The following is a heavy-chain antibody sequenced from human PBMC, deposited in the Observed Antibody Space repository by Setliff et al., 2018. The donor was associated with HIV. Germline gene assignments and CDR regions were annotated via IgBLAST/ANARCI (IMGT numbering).Heavy chain of an antibody. CDR1: GVSINLHH. CDR2: VSDTGTT. CDR3: ARHKVISKLGGLIQDYFYYGLDA. Sequence: PSETLSLTCSVYGVSINLHHWSWIRQSPGKGLECIGSVSDTGTTNYNPSRRSRVTISSDTSKNQISLRLTSVTAADTALYFCARHKVISKLGGLIQDYFYYGLDAWGQGTTVTVSS. D-gene: IGHD3-16*01. J-gene: IGHJ6*02. V-gene: IGHV4-59*11.